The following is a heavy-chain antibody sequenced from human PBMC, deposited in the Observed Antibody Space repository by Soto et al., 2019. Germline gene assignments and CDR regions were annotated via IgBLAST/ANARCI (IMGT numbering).Heavy chain of an antibody. J-gene: IGHJ4*02. CDR2: IYYSGST. V-gene: IGHV4-31*03. Sequence: LSLTCTVSGGSISSGGYYWSWIRQHPGKGLEWIGYIYYSGSTYYNPSLKSRVTISVDTSKNQFPLKLSSVTAADTAVYYCARASFGGEWSRSPSXFDYWGQGTLVTVS. D-gene: IGHD3-3*01. CDR1: GGSISSGGYY. CDR3: ARASFGGEWSRSPSXFDY.